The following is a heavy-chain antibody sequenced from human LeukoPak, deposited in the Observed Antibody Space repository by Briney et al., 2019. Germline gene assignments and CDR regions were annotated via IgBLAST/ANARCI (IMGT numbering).Heavy chain of an antibody. CDR1: GFTFSSYG. D-gene: IGHD3-22*01. CDR2: IWYDGSNK. CDR3: AKDLVDYYDSSGYFDY. J-gene: IGHJ4*02. Sequence: GGSLRLSCAASGFTFSSYGMHWVRQAPGKGLEWVAVIWYDGSNKYYADSVKGRFTISRDNSKNTLYLRMNSLRAEDTAVYYCAKDLVDYYDSSGYFDYWGQGTLVTVSS. V-gene: IGHV3-33*06.